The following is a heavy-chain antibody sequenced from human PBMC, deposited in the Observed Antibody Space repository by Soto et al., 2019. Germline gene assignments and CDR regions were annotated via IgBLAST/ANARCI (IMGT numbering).Heavy chain of an antibody. CDR1: GYTFTSYG. CDR3: ARDTQQQLVPYWCDP. D-gene: IGHD6-13*01. J-gene: IGHJ5*02. CDR2: ISAYNGNT. V-gene: IGHV1-18*01. Sequence: QVQLVQSGAEVKKPGASVKVSCKASGYTFTSYGISWVRQAPGQGLEWMGWISAYNGNTNYAQKLQGRVTMTTDTSTSTDYMDLRSRRSDDTAVYYCARDTQQQLVPYWCDPRGQGTLVHVSS.